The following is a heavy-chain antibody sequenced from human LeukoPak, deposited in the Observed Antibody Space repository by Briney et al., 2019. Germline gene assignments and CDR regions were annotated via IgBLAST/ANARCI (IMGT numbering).Heavy chain of an antibody. CDR1: GFTFSNYA. V-gene: IGHV3-23*01. D-gene: IGHD2-2*02. CDR3: AKGSSSSCYSPSDY. J-gene: IGHJ4*02. Sequence: GGSLRLSCAASGFTFSNYAMSWVRQAPGKGLEWVSSLCADDGDTYYADSVKGRFTTSRDNARSTLYLQMISLSAEDTALYYCAKGSSSSCYSPSDYWGQGALATVSS. CDR2: LCADDGDT.